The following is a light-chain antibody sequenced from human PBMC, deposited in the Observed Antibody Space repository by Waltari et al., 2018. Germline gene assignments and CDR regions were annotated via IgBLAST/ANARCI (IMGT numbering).Light chain of an antibody. J-gene: IGLJ3*02. Sequence: QSALTQPASVSGSPGQSITISCTGTISDVGGYNFVSWYQQEHPGKAPKLLIFEVNNRPADMSDRFFGSKSGNTASLTIAGLQAEDEADYYCSSYTSSHTVVFGGGTKLTVL. V-gene: IGLV2-14*01. CDR3: SSYTSSHTVV. CDR1: ISDVGGYNF. CDR2: EVN.